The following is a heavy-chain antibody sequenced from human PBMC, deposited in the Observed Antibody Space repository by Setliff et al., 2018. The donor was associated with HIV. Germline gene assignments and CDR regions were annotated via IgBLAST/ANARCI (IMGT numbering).Heavy chain of an antibody. Sequence: GGSLRLSCSASGFTFSSYDMHWVRQAPGKGLEYVSAISSNGGSTYYADSVKGRFTISRDNAKNSLYLQMNNVRAEDTAVYYCARGVGSGYIPYFDYWGQGTLVTVSS. J-gene: IGHJ4*02. CDR1: GFTFSSYD. CDR2: ISSNGGST. V-gene: IGHV3-64*04. D-gene: IGHD3-22*01. CDR3: ARGVGSGYIPYFDY.